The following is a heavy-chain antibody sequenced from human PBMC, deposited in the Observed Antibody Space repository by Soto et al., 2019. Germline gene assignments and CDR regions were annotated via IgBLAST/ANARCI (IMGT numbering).Heavy chain of an antibody. Sequence: SETLSLTCAVYGGSFSGYYWSWIRQPPEKGLEWIGEINHSGSTNYNPSLKSRVTISVDTSKNQFSLKLSSVTAADTAVYYCARSDYGSGSYRKSYYYYGMDVWGQGTTVTVSS. CDR3: ARSDYGSGSYRKSYYYYGMDV. D-gene: IGHD3-10*01. CDR2: INHSGST. J-gene: IGHJ6*02. V-gene: IGHV4-34*01. CDR1: GGSFSGYY.